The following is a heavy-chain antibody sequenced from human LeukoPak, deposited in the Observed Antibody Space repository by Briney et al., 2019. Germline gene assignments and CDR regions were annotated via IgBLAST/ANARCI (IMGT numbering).Heavy chain of an antibody. V-gene: IGHV4-34*09. J-gene: IGHJ4*02. CDR2: INHSGST. CDR1: GGSFSGYY. D-gene: IGHD3-3*01. Sequence: SETLSLTCAVYGGSFSGYYWSWIRQPPGKGLEWIGEINHSGSTYYNPSLKSRVTISVDTSKNQFSLKLSSVTAADTAVYYCARGPTILPPDYYFDYWGQGTLVTVSS. CDR3: ARGPTILPPDYYFDY.